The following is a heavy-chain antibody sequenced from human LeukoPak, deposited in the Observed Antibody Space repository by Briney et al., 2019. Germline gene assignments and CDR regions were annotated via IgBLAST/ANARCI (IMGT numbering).Heavy chain of an antibody. Sequence: GASVKVSCKASGYTFTGYYMHWVRQAPGQGLEWMGWINPNSGGTNYAQKFQGRVTMTRDTSISTAYMELSRLRSDDTAVYYCARGGSGSYYKLAFGYWGQGTLVTVSS. D-gene: IGHD3-10*01. CDR3: ARGGSGSYYKLAFGY. CDR2: INPNSGGT. J-gene: IGHJ4*02. V-gene: IGHV1-2*02. CDR1: GYTFTGYY.